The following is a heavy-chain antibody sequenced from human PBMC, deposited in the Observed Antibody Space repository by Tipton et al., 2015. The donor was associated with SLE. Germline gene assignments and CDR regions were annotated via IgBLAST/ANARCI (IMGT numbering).Heavy chain of an antibody. J-gene: IGHJ4*02. V-gene: IGHV4-30-2*01. CDR3: ARTSGYCTNGVCYGPPHFFDY. CDR2: IYHSGST. Sequence: TLSLTCAVSGGSISSGGYSWSWIRQPPGKGLEWIGYIYHSGSTYYNPSLKSRVTISVDRSKNQFSLKLSSVTAADTAVYYCARTSGYCTNGVCYGPPHFFDYWGQGTLVTVSS. D-gene: IGHD2-8*01. CDR1: GGSISSGGYS.